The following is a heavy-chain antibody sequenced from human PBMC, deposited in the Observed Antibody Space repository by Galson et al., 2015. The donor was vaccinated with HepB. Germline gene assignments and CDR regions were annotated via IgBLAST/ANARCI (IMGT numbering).Heavy chain of an antibody. Sequence: LRLSCAASGFTFSSYTIHWVRQAPGKGLEWVAVISYDGSNKYYADSVKGRFTISRDNSKNTLYLQMNSLRAEDTAGYYCARESLEYQRGLYYYYMDVWGKGTTFTVSS. CDR1: GFTFSSYT. CDR3: ARESLEYQRGLYYYYMDV. D-gene: IGHD2-2*01. J-gene: IGHJ6*03. V-gene: IGHV3-30-3*01. CDR2: ISYDGSNK.